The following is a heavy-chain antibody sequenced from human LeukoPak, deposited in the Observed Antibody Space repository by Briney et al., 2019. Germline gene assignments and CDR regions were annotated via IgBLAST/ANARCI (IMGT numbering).Heavy chain of an antibody. V-gene: IGHV1-2*02. D-gene: IGHD1-1*01. Sequence: GSVNVSCKASVYTFTGYYMHWVRQAPGQGLEWMGWINPNSGGTNYAQKFQGKVTMTRDTSISTAYMELSRLRSDDTAVYYCASHFGRGPTGTTLRYYYYYMDVWRKGTTVSVSS. CDR3: ASHFGRGPTGTTLRYYYYYMDV. CDR1: VYTFTGYY. J-gene: IGHJ6*03. CDR2: INPNSGGT.